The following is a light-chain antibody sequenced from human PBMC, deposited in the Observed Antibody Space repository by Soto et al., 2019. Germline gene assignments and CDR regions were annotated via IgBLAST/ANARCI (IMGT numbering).Light chain of an antibody. J-gene: IGKJ3*01. V-gene: IGKV3-11*01. CDR1: QSVSSY. CDR2: DAS. Sequence: DIVLTQSPATLSLSPGERATLSCRASQSVSSYLAWYQQKPGQAPRLLIYDASSRATGIPARFSGSGSGTDFTLTISSLEPEDFAVYYCQQRSNWVFTFGPGTKVDIK. CDR3: QQRSNWVFT.